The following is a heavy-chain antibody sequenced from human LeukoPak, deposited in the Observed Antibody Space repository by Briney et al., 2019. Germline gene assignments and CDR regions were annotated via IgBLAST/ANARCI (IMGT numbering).Heavy chain of an antibody. CDR2: IPYSGST. D-gene: IGHD1-26*01. J-gene: IGHJ4*02. CDR3: ARDSGSYYGYFDY. Sequence: PSETLSLTCTVSGGSISTYYWSWIRQPPGKGLEWIGYIPYSGSTNYNRSLKSRVTISVDTSENELSLKMSSVTAADTAVYYCARDSGSYYGYFDYWGQGTLVTVSS. V-gene: IGHV4-59*01. CDR1: GGSISTYY.